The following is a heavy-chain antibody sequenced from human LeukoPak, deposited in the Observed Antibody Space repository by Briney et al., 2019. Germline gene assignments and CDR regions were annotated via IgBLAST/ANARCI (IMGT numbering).Heavy chain of an antibody. Sequence: GGSLRLSCAASGFTFSSYAMSWVRQAPGKGLEWVAVISYDGSNKYYADSVEGRFTISRDNSKNTLYLQMNSLRAEDTAVYYCARGPRRTTVTTIVYWGQGTLVTVSS. CDR2: ISYDGSNK. CDR1: GFTFSSYA. D-gene: IGHD4-17*01. J-gene: IGHJ4*02. CDR3: ARGPRRTTVTTIVY. V-gene: IGHV3-30*04.